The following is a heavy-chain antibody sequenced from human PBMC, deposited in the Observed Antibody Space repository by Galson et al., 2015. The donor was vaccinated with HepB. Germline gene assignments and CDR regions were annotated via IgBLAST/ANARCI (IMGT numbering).Heavy chain of an antibody. D-gene: IGHD3-3*01. CDR3: VIAYTFWSGWGPHDH. CDR1: GFTFINYA. CDR2: ISPNGGST. Sequence: SLRLSCAASGFTFINYAMHWVRQAPGKGLEYVSAISPNGGSTHYADSVKGRFTISRDNSKNMVFLQMSSLRVEDTAVYYCVIAYTFWSGWGPHDHWGQGTLVTVSS. J-gene: IGHJ4*02. V-gene: IGHV3-64D*06.